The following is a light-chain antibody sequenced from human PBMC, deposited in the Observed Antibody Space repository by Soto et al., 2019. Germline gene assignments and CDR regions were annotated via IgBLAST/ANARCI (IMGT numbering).Light chain of an antibody. Sequence: EIVLTQSPGTLPLSPGERAILSCRASQSVSSDSLAWYRQKPGQAPRLLVYDASSRATGIPDRFSGSGSGTDFTLTISRLEPEDFAVYYCQQYGSAPRTFGQGTKVEIK. J-gene: IGKJ1*01. CDR2: DAS. CDR1: QSVSSDS. V-gene: IGKV3-20*01. CDR3: QQYGSAPRT.